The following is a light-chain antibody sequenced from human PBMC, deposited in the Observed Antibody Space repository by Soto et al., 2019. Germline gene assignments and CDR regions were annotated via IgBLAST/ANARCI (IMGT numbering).Light chain of an antibody. CDR3: QQSFNTPPTA. Sequence: DVQMTQSPSSLSASVGDRVTITCRASQSVNNFLNWYQQKPGRAPNLLIYSASILESGVPSRFSGSGSGTDFTLTISSLQLEDSSPYYCQQSFNTPPTAFGQGTKVEIK. V-gene: IGKV1-39*01. CDR2: SAS. CDR1: QSVNNF. J-gene: IGKJ2*01.